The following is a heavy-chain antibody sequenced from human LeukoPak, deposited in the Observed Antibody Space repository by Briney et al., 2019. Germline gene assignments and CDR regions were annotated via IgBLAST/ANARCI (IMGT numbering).Heavy chain of an antibody. CDR2: IWYDGGNK. V-gene: IGHV3-33*01. CDR1: GFTFSSYG. D-gene: IGHD3-22*01. Sequence: HAGGSLRLSCAASGFTFSSYGMHWVRQAPGKGLEWLAVIWYDGGNKYYADSVKGRFTISRDNSKNTLYLQMNSLRAEDTAVYYCARDRYYDSSGYPSFDYWGQGTLVTVSS. CDR3: ARDRYYDSSGYPSFDY. J-gene: IGHJ4*02.